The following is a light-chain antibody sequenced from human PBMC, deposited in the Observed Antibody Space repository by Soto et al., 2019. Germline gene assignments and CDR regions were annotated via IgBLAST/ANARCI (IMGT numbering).Light chain of an antibody. CDR3: QQYGSSST. J-gene: IGKJ5*01. Sequence: EIVLTQSPGTLSLSPGEGATLSCRASQSINSFLAWYQQKPGQAPRLLIYGASSRPTGIPDRSSGSGSGTDFTLTISRLEPEDFAVYYCQQYGSSSTFGQGTRLEI. CDR1: QSINSF. V-gene: IGKV3-20*01. CDR2: GAS.